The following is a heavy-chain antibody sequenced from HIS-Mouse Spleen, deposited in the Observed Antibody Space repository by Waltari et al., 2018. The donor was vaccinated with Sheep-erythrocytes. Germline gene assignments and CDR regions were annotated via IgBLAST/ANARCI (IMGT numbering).Heavy chain of an antibody. V-gene: IGHV4-31*03. Sequence: QVQLQESGPGLVKPSQTLSLTCTFSGGSIRSGGYYWRWIRQHPGKGLEWIGYIYYSGSTYYNPSLKSRVTISVDPSKNQFSLKLTSVTAADTAVYYCARDPLTGADYWGQGTLVTVSS. D-gene: IGHD7-27*01. J-gene: IGHJ4*02. CDR2: IYYSGST. CDR3: ARDPLTGADY. CDR1: GGSIRSGGYY.